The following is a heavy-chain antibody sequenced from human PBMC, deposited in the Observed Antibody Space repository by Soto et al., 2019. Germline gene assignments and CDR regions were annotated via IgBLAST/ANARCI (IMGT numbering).Heavy chain of an antibody. CDR3: ARDDPFDP. Sequence: QVRLQESGPQLVKPSATLSRTCTVSGGAFRSYFWSWIRQPPGKGLEWIGNIHSSGKSNYNPSFKSRVSMSIDPSRNQFSVRLTSVTAADTAVYFCARDDPFDPWGQGILVTGSS. V-gene: IGHV4-59*01. CDR1: GGAFRSYF. CDR2: IHSSGKS. J-gene: IGHJ5*02.